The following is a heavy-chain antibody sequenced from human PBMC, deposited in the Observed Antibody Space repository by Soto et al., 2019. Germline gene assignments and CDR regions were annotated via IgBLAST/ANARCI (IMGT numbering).Heavy chain of an antibody. D-gene: IGHD2-21*01. CDR3: ARDPGDGYSWANFFDY. CDR1: GYTFTSYY. J-gene: IGHJ4*02. CDR2: INPSGGST. V-gene: IGHV1-46*01. Sequence: ASVKFSCKASGYTFTSYYTHWVRQAPGQGLEWMGIINPSGGSTSYAQKFQGRVTMTRDTSTSTVYMELSSLRSEDTAVYYCARDPGDGYSWANFFDYWGQGTLVTVSS.